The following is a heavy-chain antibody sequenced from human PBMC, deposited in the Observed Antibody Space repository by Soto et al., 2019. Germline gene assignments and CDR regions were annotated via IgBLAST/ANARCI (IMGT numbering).Heavy chain of an antibody. Sequence: GGFLRLSCAASGFTFSSYAMNWVRQAPGKGLEWVSGIRSSGNRTDYADSAKGRFAISRDNSKYTLYLQMNSLRAEDTAIYYCARFGSGSDAFDIWGQGNPGHRLL. CDR3: ARFGSGSDAFDI. J-gene: IGHJ3*02. D-gene: IGHD3-3*01. V-gene: IGHV3-23*01. CDR2: IRSSGNRT. CDR1: GFTFSSYA.